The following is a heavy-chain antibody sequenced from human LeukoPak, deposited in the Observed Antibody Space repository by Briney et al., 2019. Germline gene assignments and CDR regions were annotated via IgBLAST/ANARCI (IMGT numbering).Heavy chain of an antibody. CDR2: ISSSSSYI. J-gene: IGHJ6*02. CDR3: ARDASHYGSGKGMDV. V-gene: IGHV3-21*01. CDR1: GFTFSSYS. Sequence: PGGSLRLSCAASGFTFSSYSMNWVRQAPGKGLEWVSSISSSSSYIYYADSVKGRFTISRDNAKNSLYLQMNSLRAEDTAVYYCARDASHYGSGKGMDVWGQGTTVTVSS. D-gene: IGHD3-10*01.